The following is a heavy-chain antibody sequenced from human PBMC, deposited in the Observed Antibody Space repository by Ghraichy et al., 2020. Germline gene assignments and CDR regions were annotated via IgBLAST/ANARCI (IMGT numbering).Heavy chain of an antibody. V-gene: IGHV4-4*07. D-gene: IGHD3-22*01. J-gene: IGHJ4*02. CDR3: AREGGWSDHYYDSSGYYYYFDY. Sequence: SQTLSLTCTVSGGSISSYYWSWIRQPAGKGLEWIGRIYTSGSTNYNPSLKSRVTMSVDTSKNQFSLKLSSVTAADTAVYYCAREGGWSDHYYDSSGYYYYFDYWGQGTLVTVSS. CDR2: IYTSGST. CDR1: GGSISSYY.